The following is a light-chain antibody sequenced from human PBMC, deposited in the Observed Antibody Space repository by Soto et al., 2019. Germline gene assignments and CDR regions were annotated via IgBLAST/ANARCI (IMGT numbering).Light chain of an antibody. V-gene: IGKV1-5*03. CDR3: QQYNSYPLT. J-gene: IGKJ4*01. CDR1: QSSSSL. Sequence: DIQMTQSPSTLSSSVGDRVTITCRASQSSSSLLDWYQKRPGKTANLLSYKASSLESGVPSRFSGSGSGTDFALTISSLQPDDFATYYCQQYNSYPLTFGGGTKVEIK. CDR2: KAS.